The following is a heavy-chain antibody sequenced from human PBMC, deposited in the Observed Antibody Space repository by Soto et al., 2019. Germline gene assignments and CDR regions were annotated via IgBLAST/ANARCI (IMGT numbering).Heavy chain of an antibody. V-gene: IGHV4-34*01. J-gene: IGHJ3*02. CDR3: AIGLWGIAAALAFDI. Sequence: PSETLSLTCAVYGGSFSGYYWSWIRQPPGKGLEWIGEINHSGSTNYNPSLKSRVTISVDTSKNQFSLKLSSVTAADTAVYYCAIGLWGIAAALAFDIWGQGTMVTVSS. CDR2: INHSGST. CDR1: GGSFSGYY. D-gene: IGHD6-13*01.